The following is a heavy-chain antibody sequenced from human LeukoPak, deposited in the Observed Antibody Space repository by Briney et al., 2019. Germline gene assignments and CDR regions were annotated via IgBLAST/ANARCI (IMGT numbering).Heavy chain of an antibody. J-gene: IGHJ4*02. V-gene: IGHV3-48*01. D-gene: IGHD1-1*01. Sequence: GGSLRLSCTASGFPFIEYSMNWVRQAPGKGLEWISYIGIDSGNSKYADSVRGRFTISADKAKNSLYLQMNSLRVEDTAVYYCARDHNYAFDNWGQGTLVSVAS. CDR3: ARDHNYAFDN. CDR1: GFPFIEYS. CDR2: IGIDSGNS.